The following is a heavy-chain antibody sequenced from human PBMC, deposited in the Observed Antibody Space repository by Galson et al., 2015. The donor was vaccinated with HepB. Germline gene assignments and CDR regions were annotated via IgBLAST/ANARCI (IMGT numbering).Heavy chain of an antibody. J-gene: IGHJ4*02. D-gene: IGHD3-22*01. Sequence: SVKVSCKASGYTFTSYGISWVRQAPGQGLEWMGWISAYNGNTNYAQKLQGRVTMTTDTSTSTAYMELRSLRSDDTAVYYCARDLVMPLYYDSSGYYRDDYFDYWGQGTLVTVSS. CDR3: ARDLVMPLYYDSSGYYRDDYFDY. V-gene: IGHV1-18*04. CDR1: GYTFTSYG. CDR2: ISAYNGNT.